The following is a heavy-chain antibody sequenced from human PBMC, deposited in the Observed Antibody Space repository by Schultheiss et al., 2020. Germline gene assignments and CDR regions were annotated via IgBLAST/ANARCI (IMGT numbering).Heavy chain of an antibody. Sequence: GGSLRLSCAASGFTFSSYAMSWVRQAPGKGLEWVSAISGSGGSTYYADSVKGRFTISRDNSKNTLYLQMNSLRAEDTAVYYCAKATFRRTGTGDGFDYWGQGTVVTVSS. V-gene: IGHV3-23*01. CDR2: ISGSGGST. CDR3: AKATFRRTGTGDGFDY. D-gene: IGHD1-1*01. CDR1: GFTFSSYA. J-gene: IGHJ4*02.